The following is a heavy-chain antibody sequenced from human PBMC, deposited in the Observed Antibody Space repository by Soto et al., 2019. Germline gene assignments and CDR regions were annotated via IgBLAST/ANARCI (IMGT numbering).Heavy chain of an antibody. J-gene: IGHJ4*02. Sequence: SETLSLTCTVSGGSISSGGYYWSWIRQHPGKGLEWIGYIHYSGSTYYNPSLKSRVTISVDTSKNQFSLKLSSVTAADTAVYYCARGYSSSWPPHFDYWGQGTLVTVSS. D-gene: IGHD6-13*01. V-gene: IGHV4-31*03. CDR1: GGSISSGGYY. CDR2: IHYSGST. CDR3: ARGYSSSWPPHFDY.